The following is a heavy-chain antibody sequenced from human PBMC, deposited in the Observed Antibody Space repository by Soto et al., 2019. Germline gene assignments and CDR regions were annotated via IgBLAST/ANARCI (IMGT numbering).Heavy chain of an antibody. CDR3: ARVATYYHDSSGYYGDN. J-gene: IGHJ4*02. V-gene: IGHV4-31*03. Sequence: QVQLQESGPGLVKPSQTLSLTCTVSGGSISSGGDYWNWIRQHPGKGLEWIGYISSSGTTYYNPSLKSRITISGDTSKNQFSLKLSSVTAADTAVYYCARVATYYHDSSGYYGDNWGQGTLVTVSS. CDR2: ISSSGTT. CDR1: GGSISSGGDY. D-gene: IGHD3-22*01.